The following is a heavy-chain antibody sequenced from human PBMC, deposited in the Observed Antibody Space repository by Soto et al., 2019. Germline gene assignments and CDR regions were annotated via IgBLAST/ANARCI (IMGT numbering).Heavy chain of an antibody. CDR3: ARGSAAAAGPYYFDY. D-gene: IGHD6-25*01. CDR2: IIPIFGTA. J-gene: IGHJ4*02. Sequence: SVKVSCKASGGTFSSYAISWVRQAPGQGLEWMGGIIPIFGTANYAQKFQGRVTITADESTSTAYMELSSLRSEDTAVYYCARGSAAAAGPYYFDYWGQGTLVTVSS. V-gene: IGHV1-69*13. CDR1: GGTFSSYA.